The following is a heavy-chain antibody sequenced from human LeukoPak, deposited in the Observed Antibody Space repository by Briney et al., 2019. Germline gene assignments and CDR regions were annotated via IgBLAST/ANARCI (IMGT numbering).Heavy chain of an antibody. CDR2: ISSSGSYI. CDR1: GFTFSSYS. Sequence: GGSLRLSCAASGFTFSSYSMNWVHQAPGKGLEWVSSISSSGSYIYYADSVKGRFTISRDNAKNSLYLQMNSLRAEDTAVYYCARDSYDYYDSSSGDAFDIWGQGTMVTVSS. V-gene: IGHV3-21*01. D-gene: IGHD3-22*01. CDR3: ARDSYDYYDSSSGDAFDI. J-gene: IGHJ3*02.